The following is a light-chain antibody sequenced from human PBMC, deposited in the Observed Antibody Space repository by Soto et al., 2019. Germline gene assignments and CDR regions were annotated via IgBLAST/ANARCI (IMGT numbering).Light chain of an antibody. CDR2: DNN. V-gene: IGLV1-51*01. CDR3: GTGDSSLSVV. J-gene: IGLJ2*01. CDR1: SSNIGNTY. Sequence: QSVLTQPPSVSAAPGQKVTISCSGSSSNIGNTYVSWYQQLPGTAPKLLIYDNNKRPSGIPDRFSGSKSGTSATLDITGLQTGDEADYYCGTGDSSLSVVFGGGTKLTVL.